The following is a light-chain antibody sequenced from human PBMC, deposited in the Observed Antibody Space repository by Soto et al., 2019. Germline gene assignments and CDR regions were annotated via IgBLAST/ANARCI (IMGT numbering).Light chain of an antibody. CDR1: QSVSTSF. CDR2: GAS. Sequence: EIVLTQSPGTLSLSPGERATLSCRASQSVSTSFLAWYRQKPGQAPRLLIYGASVRAPGIPDRFSGSGSGTDSTLTISRLEREDFGVYYCQRYGNSYTFGQGTKLEIK. J-gene: IGKJ2*01. CDR3: QRYGNSYT. V-gene: IGKV3-20*01.